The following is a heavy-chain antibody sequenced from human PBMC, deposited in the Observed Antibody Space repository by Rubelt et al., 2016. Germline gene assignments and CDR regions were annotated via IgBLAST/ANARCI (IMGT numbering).Heavy chain of an antibody. CDR1: GFTFSSSS. J-gene: IGHJ4*02. CDR2: ITEDGSDK. Sequence: EVQLVESGGGLLQPGGSLRLSCAASGFTFSSSSMNWVRQAPGKGLAWVANITEDGSDKHYVDSVRGRFTISRDNSKNTLYLKMNSLRAEDTAVYYWAMISSSSWSRWGQGTLVTVSS. CDR3: AMISSSSWSR. D-gene: IGHD6-13*01. V-gene: IGHV3-7*03.